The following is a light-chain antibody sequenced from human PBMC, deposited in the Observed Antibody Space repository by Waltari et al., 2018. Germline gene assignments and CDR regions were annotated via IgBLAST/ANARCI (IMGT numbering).Light chain of an antibody. V-gene: IGKV1-33*01. CDR3: QQYDNLPLT. CDR2: DVS. J-gene: IGKJ4*01. CDR1: QGISNN. Sequence: DIQMTQSPSSLSASVGPRGTITCQASQGISNNLNWYQQKPGKAPKLLIYDVSNLERGVPSRFSGSGSGTDFTFTISSLQPEDIATYYCQQYDNLPLTFGGGTKVEIK.